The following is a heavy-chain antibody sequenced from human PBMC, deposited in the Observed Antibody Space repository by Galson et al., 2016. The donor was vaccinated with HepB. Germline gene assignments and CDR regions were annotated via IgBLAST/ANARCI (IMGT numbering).Heavy chain of an antibody. J-gene: IGHJ6*04. CDR3: VQGSTAPAV. V-gene: IGHV3-23*01. CDR1: GFTFNNCG. CDR2: ISRSGDST. D-gene: IGHD1-26*01. Sequence: SLRLSCAASGFTFNNCGMTWVRQTPGKGLEVVSSISRSGDSTDYADSVKGRITISRDNSKNTLSLQMNSLRAEDTAVYYCVQGSTAPAVWGKGTTVTVSS.